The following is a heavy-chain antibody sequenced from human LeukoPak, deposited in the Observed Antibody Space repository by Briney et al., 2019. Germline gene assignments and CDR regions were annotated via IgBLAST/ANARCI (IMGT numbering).Heavy chain of an antibody. CDR3: AGHHPRNTVDF. CDR2: ISDIGST. Sequence: SETLSLTCTVSGGSISSYYWSWIRQPPGKGLEWIAYISDIGSTNYNPSLKSRVTISLDTSKNQFSLKLSSVTAADTAVYYCAGHHPRNTVDFWGRGTLVTVSS. J-gene: IGHJ4*02. D-gene: IGHD2/OR15-2a*01. CDR1: GGSISSYY. V-gene: IGHV4-59*08.